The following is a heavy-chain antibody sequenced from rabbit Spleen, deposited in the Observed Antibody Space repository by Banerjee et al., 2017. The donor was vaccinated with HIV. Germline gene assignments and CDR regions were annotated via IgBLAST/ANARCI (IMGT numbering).Heavy chain of an antibody. Sequence: QEQLEESGGDLVKPEGSLTLTCTASGFDLNTYGLSWVRQAPGKGLEWIAYIDPVFGATYYAPWVNGRFTISSQNAQNTLYLQLNSLTAADTATYFCVRGASSSGYYSLWGPGTLVTVS. CDR2: IDPVFGAT. J-gene: IGHJ6*01. D-gene: IGHD1-1*01. V-gene: IGHV1S47*01. CDR3: VRGASSSGYYSL. CDR1: GFDLNTYG.